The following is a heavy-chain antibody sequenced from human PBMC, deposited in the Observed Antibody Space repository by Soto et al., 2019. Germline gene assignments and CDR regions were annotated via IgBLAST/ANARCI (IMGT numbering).Heavy chain of an antibody. Sequence: PSETLSLTCAVYGGSFSGYYWSWIRQPPGKGLEWIGEINHSGSTNYNPSLKSRVTISVDTSKNQFSLKLSSVTAADTAVYYCARGLHYYYDSSGYPALFDYWGKGTLVPVSS. V-gene: IGHV4-34*01. D-gene: IGHD3-22*01. CDR2: INHSGST. CDR1: GGSFSGYY. CDR3: ARGLHYYYDSSGYPALFDY. J-gene: IGHJ4*02.